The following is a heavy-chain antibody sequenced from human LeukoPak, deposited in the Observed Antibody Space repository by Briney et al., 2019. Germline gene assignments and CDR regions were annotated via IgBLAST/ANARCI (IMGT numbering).Heavy chain of an antibody. CDR3: AREAIEYSYGPPYSFDS. V-gene: IGHV4-59*01. J-gene: IGHJ4*02. CDR1: GGSISSYY. Sequence: SETLSLTCTVSGGSISSYYWSWIRQPPGKGLEWIGYIYYSGSTNYNPSLKSRVTISVDTSKNQFSLKLSSVTAADTAVYYCAREAIEYSYGPPYSFDSGGQGPWVTVSS. CDR2: IYYSGST. D-gene: IGHD5-18*01.